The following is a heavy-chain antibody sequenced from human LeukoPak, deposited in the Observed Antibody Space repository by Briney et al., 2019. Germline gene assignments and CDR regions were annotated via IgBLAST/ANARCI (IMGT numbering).Heavy chain of an antibody. V-gene: IGHV4-4*02. CDR1: GGSISSSNW. D-gene: IGHD5-12*01. CDR3: ARRRTLARGFDY. CDR2: INHSGST. J-gene: IGHJ4*02. Sequence: SGTLSLTCAVSGGSISSSNWWSWVRQPPGRGLEWIGEINHSGSTNYNPSLKSRVTISVDTSKNQFSLKLSSVTAADTAVYYCARRRTLARGFDYWGQGTLVTVSS.